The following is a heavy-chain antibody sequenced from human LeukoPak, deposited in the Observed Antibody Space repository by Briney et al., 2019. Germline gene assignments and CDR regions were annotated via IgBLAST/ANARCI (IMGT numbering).Heavy chain of an antibody. D-gene: IGHD6-13*01. Sequence: GGSLRLSCAASGFTVSSNYMSWVRQAPGKGLEWVSVIYSGGSTYYADPVKGRFTISRDNSKNTLYLQMNSLRAEDTAVYYCARYMRAAPHAFDIWGQGTMVTVSS. J-gene: IGHJ3*02. CDR1: GFTVSSNY. V-gene: IGHV3-66*01. CDR2: IYSGGST. CDR3: ARYMRAAPHAFDI.